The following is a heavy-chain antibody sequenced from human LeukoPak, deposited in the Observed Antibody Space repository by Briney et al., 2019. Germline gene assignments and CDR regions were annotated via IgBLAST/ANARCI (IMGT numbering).Heavy chain of an antibody. J-gene: IGHJ4*02. CDR1: GYTFTSYY. CDR3: AREGYSGYDHDY. D-gene: IGHD5-12*01. CDR2: INLSGGST. V-gene: IGHV1-46*01. Sequence: ASVKVSCRASGYTFTSYYMHWVRQAPGQGLEWMGIINLSGGSTSYAQKFQGRVTMTRDTSTSTVYMELSSLRSEDTAVYYCAREGYSGYDHDYWGQGTLVTVSS.